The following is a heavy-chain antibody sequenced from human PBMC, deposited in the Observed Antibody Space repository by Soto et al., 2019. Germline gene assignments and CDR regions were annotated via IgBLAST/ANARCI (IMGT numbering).Heavy chain of an antibody. V-gene: IGHV3-7*01. J-gene: IGHJ4*02. CDR2: IKPDGSEH. CDR1: GFTFSDFW. CDR3: ARESRSAFDY. Sequence: PGGSLRLSCAASGFTFSDFWMSWVRQAPGKGLEWVATIKPDGSEHYYVDSVKGRFTIFRDNAKISLYLQLNSLRADDTAIYYCARESRSAFDYWVQGTLVTVSS. D-gene: IGHD6-19*01.